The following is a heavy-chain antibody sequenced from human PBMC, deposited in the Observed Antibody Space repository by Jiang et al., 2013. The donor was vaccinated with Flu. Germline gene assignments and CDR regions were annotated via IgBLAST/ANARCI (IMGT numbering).Heavy chain of an antibody. CDR3: ARAQKYSGFELPYFDY. CDR2: IYHTGSS. J-gene: IGHJ4*02. CDR1: GGSFSSDDYY. D-gene: IGHD5-12*01. Sequence: GLVKPSETLSLTCTVSGGSFSSDDYYWGWIRQPPGKGMEWIGGIYHTGSSYSRPSLKSRVTMSVDTSKNQFSLKLSSVTAADTAVYYCARAQKYSGFELPYFDYWGQGTLVTVSS. V-gene: IGHV4-39*07.